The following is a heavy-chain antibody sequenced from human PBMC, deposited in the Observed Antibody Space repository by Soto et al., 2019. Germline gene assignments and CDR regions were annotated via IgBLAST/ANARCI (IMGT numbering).Heavy chain of an antibody. CDR3: ARSKLDILINYFDY. V-gene: IGHV3-11*01. CDR2: ISSSGSTI. J-gene: IGHJ4*02. Sequence: PGGSLRLSCAASGFTFSDYYMSWIRQAPGKGLEWVSYISSSGSTIYYADSVKGRFTISRDNAKNSLYLQMNSLRAEDTAVYYCARSKLDILINYFDYWGQVTLVTVSS. D-gene: IGHD3-9*01. CDR1: GFTFSDYY.